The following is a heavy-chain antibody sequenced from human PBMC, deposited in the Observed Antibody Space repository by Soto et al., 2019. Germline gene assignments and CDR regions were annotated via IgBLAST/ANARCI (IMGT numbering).Heavy chain of an antibody. J-gene: IGHJ6*03. D-gene: IGHD1-1*01. Sequence: ASVKVSCKASGYTFTSYGISWVRQAPGQGLEWMGWISAYNGNTNYAQKLRGRVTMTTDTSTSTAYMELRSLRSDDTAVYYCARNGNAGSLYYYYMDVWGKGTTVTVSS. CDR3: ARNGNAGSLYYYYMDV. V-gene: IGHV1-18*01. CDR1: GYTFTSYG. CDR2: ISAYNGNT.